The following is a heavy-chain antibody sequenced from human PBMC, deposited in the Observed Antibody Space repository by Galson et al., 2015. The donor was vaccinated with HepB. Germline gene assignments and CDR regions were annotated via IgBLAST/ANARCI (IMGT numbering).Heavy chain of an antibody. Sequence: ETLSLTCSVSGASMNTDYWTWIRQSPGQRLEWVGYVHHSGAANYNPSLKSRVTMSIDTSKNHFSLNLGSVTAADTAMYFCTRVFGQKCGGTTCFLGAFDIWGPGTRVIVSS. J-gene: IGHJ3*02. V-gene: IGHV4-59*12. D-gene: IGHD3/OR15-3a*01. CDR3: TRVFGQKCGGTTCFLGAFDI. CDR1: GASMNTDY. CDR2: VHHSGAA.